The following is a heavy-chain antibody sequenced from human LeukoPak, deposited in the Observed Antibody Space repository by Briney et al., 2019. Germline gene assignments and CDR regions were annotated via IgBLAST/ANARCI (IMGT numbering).Heavy chain of an antibody. CDR1: GGSISSYY. V-gene: IGHV4-4*07. Sequence: SETLSLTCTVSGGSISSYYWSWIRQPAGKGLEWIGRIYTSGSTDYDPSLKSRVTMSVDTSKKQFSLKLSSVTAADTAVYYCAALWFAREYYYYMDVWGKGTTVTVSS. D-gene: IGHD3-10*01. CDR3: AALWFAREYYYYMDV. J-gene: IGHJ6*03. CDR2: IYTSGST.